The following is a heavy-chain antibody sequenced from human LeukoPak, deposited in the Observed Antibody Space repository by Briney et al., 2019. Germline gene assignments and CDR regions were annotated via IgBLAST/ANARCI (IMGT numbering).Heavy chain of an antibody. Sequence: GGSLRLSCAASGFTFSSYAMHWVRQAPGKGLEWVAAISYDGSNKYYADSVKGRFTISRDNSKNTLYLQMNSLRAEDTAVYYCARDEWTMVRGVTEYWGQGTLVTVSS. CDR3: ARDEWTMVRGVTEY. J-gene: IGHJ4*02. CDR1: GFTFSSYA. CDR2: ISYDGSNK. D-gene: IGHD3-10*01. V-gene: IGHV3-30-3*01.